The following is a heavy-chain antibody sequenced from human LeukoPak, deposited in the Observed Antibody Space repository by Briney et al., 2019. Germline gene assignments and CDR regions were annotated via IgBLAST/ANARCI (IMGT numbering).Heavy chain of an antibody. CDR3: ARDSGSGYDRGPFDY. Sequence: GGSLRLSCAASGFTVSSNYMSWVRQAPGKGLEWVSVIYSGGSTYYADSVKGRFTISRDKSKNTLYLQMNSLRAEDTAVYYCARDSGSGYDRGPFDYWGQGTLVTVSS. V-gene: IGHV3-66*01. D-gene: IGHD5-12*01. CDR2: IYSGGST. J-gene: IGHJ4*02. CDR1: GFTVSSNY.